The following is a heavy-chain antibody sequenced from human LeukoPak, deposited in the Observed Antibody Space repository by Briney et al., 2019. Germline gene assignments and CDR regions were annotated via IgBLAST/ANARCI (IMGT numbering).Heavy chain of an antibody. V-gene: IGHV3-23*01. Sequence: PGGSLRLSCAASGVAFNNYAMTWGRQAPGKGLEWVSNINDNGGQRHYADSVKGRFTISRDNSKNTLFLQMDSLRAEDTAVYYCAKTQWKVGATDYFDYWGQGILVTVSS. CDR3: AKTQWKVGATDYFDY. CDR1: GVAFNNYA. CDR2: INDNGGQR. D-gene: IGHD1-26*01. J-gene: IGHJ4*02.